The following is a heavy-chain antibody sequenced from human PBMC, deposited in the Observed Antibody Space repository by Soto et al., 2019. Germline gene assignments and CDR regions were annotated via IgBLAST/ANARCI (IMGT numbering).Heavy chain of an antibody. CDR3: ARARATIAAAAIFDC. J-gene: IGHJ4*02. Sequence: QVQLQESGPGLVKPSGTLSLTCAVSGGSISTSNWWSWVRQPPGKGLEWIGEVYRTGSTNYNPSLESRVIVSVDKPKNQFSLKLTSVPAADTAVYYCARARATIAAAAIFDCWGQGTLVTVSS. CDR2: VYRTGST. V-gene: IGHV4-4*02. CDR1: GGSISTSNW. D-gene: IGHD6-13*01.